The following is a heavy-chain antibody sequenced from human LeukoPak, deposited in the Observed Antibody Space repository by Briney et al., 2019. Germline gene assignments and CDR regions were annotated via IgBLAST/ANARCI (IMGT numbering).Heavy chain of an antibody. V-gene: IGHV4-34*01. CDR2: INHSGST. J-gene: IGHJ4*02. CDR3: ARGHYDYGEDY. Sequence: SETLSLTCAVYGGSFSGYYRSWIRQPPGKGLEWIGEINHSGSTNYNPSLKSRVTISVDTSKNQFSLKLSSVTAADTAVYYCARGHYDYGEDYWGQGTLVTVSS. D-gene: IGHD4-17*01. CDR1: GGSFSGYY.